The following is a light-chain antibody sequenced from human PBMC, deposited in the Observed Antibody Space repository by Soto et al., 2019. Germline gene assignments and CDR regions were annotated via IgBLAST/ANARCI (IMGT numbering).Light chain of an antibody. CDR1: SSDVGAYNY. J-gene: IGLJ2*01. CDR2: EVS. V-gene: IGLV2-14*01. Sequence: QSARTQPASVSGSPGQSITISCIGTSSDVGAYNYVSWYQQHPGKAPKLMIFEVSDRPSGVSNRFSGSKSGNTASLIISGLQAEDEADYYCSSYTSSNTLVFGGGTKLTVL. CDR3: SSYTSSNTLV.